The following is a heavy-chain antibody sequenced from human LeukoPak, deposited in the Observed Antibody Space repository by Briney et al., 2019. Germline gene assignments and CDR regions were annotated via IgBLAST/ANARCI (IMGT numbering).Heavy chain of an antibody. J-gene: IGHJ5*02. V-gene: IGHV3-9*03. CDR3: AKSPIAAAGRNWFDP. CDR2: ISWNSGSI. Sequence: GRSLRLSCAASGFTFDDYAMHWVRQAPGKGLEWVSGISWNSGSIGYADSVKGRFTISRDNAKNSLYLQMNSLRAEDMALYYCAKSPIAAAGRNWFDPWGQGTLVTVSS. D-gene: IGHD6-13*01. CDR1: GFTFDDYA.